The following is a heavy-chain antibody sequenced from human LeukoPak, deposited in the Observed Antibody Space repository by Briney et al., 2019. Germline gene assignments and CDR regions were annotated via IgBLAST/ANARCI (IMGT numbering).Heavy chain of an antibody. Sequence: SETLSLTCTVSDGSISSNSYYWGWIRQPPGKGLEWIGSLYYTGSTYYNPSLKSRVTISVDTSKNQFSLKLSSVTAADTAVYYCARGGLVVFGYYYYYMDVWGKGTTVTVSS. D-gene: IGHD3-22*01. CDR1: DGSISSNSYY. CDR3: ARGGLVVFGYYYYYMDV. CDR2: LYYTGST. V-gene: IGHV4-39*07. J-gene: IGHJ6*03.